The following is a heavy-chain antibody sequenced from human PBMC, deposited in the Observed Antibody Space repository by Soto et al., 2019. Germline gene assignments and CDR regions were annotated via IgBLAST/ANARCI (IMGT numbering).Heavy chain of an antibody. CDR1: GYTFTSYY. J-gene: IGHJ5*02. Sequence: QVQLVQSGAEVKKPGASVKVSCKASGYTFTSYYMHWVRQAPGQGLEWMGIINPSGGSTSYAQKFQGRVTMTRDTSTSTVYMELSSLRSEDTAVYYCAIQVVEDDWFDPWGQGTLVTVSS. CDR3: AIQVVEDDWFDP. D-gene: IGHD2-15*01. V-gene: IGHV1-46*03. CDR2: INPSGGST.